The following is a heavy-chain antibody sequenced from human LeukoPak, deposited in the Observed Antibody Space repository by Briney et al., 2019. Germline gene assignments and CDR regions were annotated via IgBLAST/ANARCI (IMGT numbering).Heavy chain of an antibody. Sequence: ASVKVSCKVSGYTLTELSMHWVRQAPGKGLEWMGGFDPEDGDTIYAQKFQGRVTMTEDTSTDTAYMELSSLRSEDTAVYYCATGPMTTVGYFDYWGQGTLVTVSS. D-gene: IGHD4-11*01. CDR2: FDPEDGDT. CDR1: GYTLTELS. J-gene: IGHJ4*02. CDR3: ATGPMTTVGYFDY. V-gene: IGHV1-24*01.